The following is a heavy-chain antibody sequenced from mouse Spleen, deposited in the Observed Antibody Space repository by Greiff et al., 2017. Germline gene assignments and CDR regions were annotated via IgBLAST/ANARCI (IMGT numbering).Heavy chain of an antibody. Sequence: QVQLQQPGAELVKPGASVKLSCKASGYTFTSYWMHWVKQRPGQGLEWIGMIHPNSGSTNYNEKFKSKATLTVDKSSSTAYMQLSSLTSEDSAVYYCARSRGQTGAWFAYWGQGTLVTVSA. CDR3: ARSRGQTGAWFAY. CDR1: GYTFTSYW. D-gene: IGHD4-1*01. CDR2: IHPNSGST. J-gene: IGHJ3*01. V-gene: IGHV1-64*01.